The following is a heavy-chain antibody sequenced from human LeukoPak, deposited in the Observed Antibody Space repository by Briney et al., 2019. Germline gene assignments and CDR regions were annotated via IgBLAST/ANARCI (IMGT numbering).Heavy chain of an antibody. J-gene: IGHJ4*02. CDR3: ARDAGYDSGWTRFDF. D-gene: IGHD5-12*01. CDR2: IYSGGTT. V-gene: IGHV3-53*01. CDR1: GFNIDTAY. Sequence: GESLRLSCVVSGFNIDTAYMTWVRQAPGKGLEWVSLIYSGGTTYYADSVRGRFTISRDLSTNTMYLQMDTLRADDTAVYYCARDAGYDSGWTRFDFWGQGTLVAVSS.